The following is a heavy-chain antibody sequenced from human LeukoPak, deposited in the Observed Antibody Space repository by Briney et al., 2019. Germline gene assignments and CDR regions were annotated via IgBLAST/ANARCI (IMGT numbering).Heavy chain of an antibody. CDR3: ARDRDMTVTRDSGYYYYYYMDV. V-gene: IGHV4-4*07. CDR1: GGSISSYY. D-gene: IGHD4-11*01. CDR2: IYTSGST. J-gene: IGHJ6*03. Sequence: SETLSLTCTVFGGSISSYYWSWIRQPAGKGLEWIGRIYTSGSTNYNPSLKSRVTMSVDTSKNQFSLKLSSVTAADTAVYYCARDRDMTVTRDSGYYYYYYMDVWGKGTTVTVSS.